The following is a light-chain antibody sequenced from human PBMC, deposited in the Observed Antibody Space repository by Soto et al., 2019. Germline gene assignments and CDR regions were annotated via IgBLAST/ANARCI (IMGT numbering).Light chain of an antibody. Sequence: EIVLTQSPATLSLSPGERATLSCRASQSISSYLAWYQQRPGQAPRLLIYDASDRATGIPARFSGSGSGTDFTLTISSLEPEDFAVYYCQQRSHWPSFTFGPGTKVDIK. CDR2: DAS. CDR3: QQRSHWPSFT. V-gene: IGKV3-11*01. CDR1: QSISSY. J-gene: IGKJ3*01.